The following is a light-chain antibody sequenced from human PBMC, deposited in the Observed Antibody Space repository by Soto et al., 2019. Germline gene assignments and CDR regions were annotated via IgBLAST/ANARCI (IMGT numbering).Light chain of an antibody. CDR3: LQYDDWRT. V-gene: IGKV3-20*01. CDR1: QSVSSSY. Sequence: EIVLTQSPGTLSLSPGERATLSCRASQSVSSSYLAWYQQKPGQAPRLLIYGASSRATGIPDRFSGSGSGTDFTLTISRLEPEDFAVYYCLQYDDWRTFGQGTQVE. J-gene: IGKJ1*01. CDR2: GAS.